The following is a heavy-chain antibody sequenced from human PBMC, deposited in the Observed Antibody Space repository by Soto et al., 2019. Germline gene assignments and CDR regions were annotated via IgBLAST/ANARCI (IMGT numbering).Heavy chain of an antibody. J-gene: IGHJ4*02. CDR2: ISYDGSTK. D-gene: IGHD6-13*01. CDR3: AKDRFGYSSSWYYFDP. CDR1: GFTFSSYP. V-gene: IGHV3-30*09. Sequence: PGGSLKLSCAASGFTFSSYPMHWVRQAPGKGPEWVAVISYDGSTKYYADSVKGRFAIFRDNSKNTLYLQMNSLRAEDTAVYYCAKDRFGYSSSWYYFDPWGQGTLVTVSS.